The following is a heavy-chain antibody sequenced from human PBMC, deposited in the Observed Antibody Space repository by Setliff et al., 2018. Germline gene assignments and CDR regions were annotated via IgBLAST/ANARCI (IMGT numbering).Heavy chain of an antibody. CDR1: GGTFSKYG. V-gene: IGHV1-69*05. J-gene: IGHJ6*03. Sequence: SVKVSCKASGGTFSKYGISWVRQAPGQGLEWMGGIIPNFRTTSYAQKFQGRVTISTDESTMTAYIELNSLRPEDTAMYYCAREEVIVMTVNNYYYYMDVWGKGTTVTVSS. D-gene: IGHD2-21*02. CDR3: AREEVIVMTVNNYYYYMDV. CDR2: IIPNFRTT.